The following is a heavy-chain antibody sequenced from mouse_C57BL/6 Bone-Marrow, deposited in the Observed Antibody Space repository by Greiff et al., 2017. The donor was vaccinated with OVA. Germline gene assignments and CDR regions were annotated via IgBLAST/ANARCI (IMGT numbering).Heavy chain of an antibody. CDR2: INSDGGST. J-gene: IGHJ1*03. V-gene: IGHV5-2*01. D-gene: IGHD2-3*01. CDR3: ARQSDGYYGGFWYFDV. Sequence: EVKLVESGGGLVQPGESLKLSCESNEYEFPSHDMSWVRKTPEKRLELVAAINSDGGSTYYPDTMERRFIISRDNTKKTLYLQMSSLRSEDTALYYCARQSDGYYGGFWYFDVWGTGTTVTVSS. CDR1: EYEFPSHD.